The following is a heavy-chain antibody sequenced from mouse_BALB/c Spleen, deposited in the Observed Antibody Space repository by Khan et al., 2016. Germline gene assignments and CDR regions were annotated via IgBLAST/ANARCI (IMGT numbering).Heavy chain of an antibody. CDR3: ARWSYGLYYFDY. Sequence: EVQLQESGPGLVKPSQSLSLTCTVTGYSITSDYAWNWIRQFPGNKLEWMGYISYSGSTSYNPSLKSRITITRDTSKNTFFLQLNSVTTEDTATYYCARWSYGLYYFDYWGQGTTLTVSS. D-gene: IGHD1-2*01. V-gene: IGHV3-2*02. J-gene: IGHJ2*01. CDR2: ISYSGST. CDR1: GYSITSDYA.